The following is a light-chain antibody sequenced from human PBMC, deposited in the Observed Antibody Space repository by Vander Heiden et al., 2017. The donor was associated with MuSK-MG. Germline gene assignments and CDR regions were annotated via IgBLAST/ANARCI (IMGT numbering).Light chain of an antibody. J-gene: IGKJ4*01. Sequence: DIQMTQSPSSLSASVGDRVTITCRASEGIRHYLAWYQQKPGKVPKVLIYDASTVQSGVPSRFSGRGSGTDFTLTVSSLQPEDVATYYCQKDNTAPLTFGGGTKVEIK. CDR2: DAS. CDR1: EGIRHY. V-gene: IGKV1-27*01. CDR3: QKDNTAPLT.